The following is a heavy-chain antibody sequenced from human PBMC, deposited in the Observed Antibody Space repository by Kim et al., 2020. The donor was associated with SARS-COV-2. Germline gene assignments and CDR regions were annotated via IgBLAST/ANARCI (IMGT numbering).Heavy chain of an antibody. J-gene: IGHJ1*01. Sequence: HPNPSLKSRVTLPVDTSKDRFSLKLRSVTAADTAVYYCARIGRRRYFQHWGQGTLVTVSS. V-gene: IGHV4-34*01. CDR3: ARIGRRRYFQH. D-gene: IGHD3-22*01.